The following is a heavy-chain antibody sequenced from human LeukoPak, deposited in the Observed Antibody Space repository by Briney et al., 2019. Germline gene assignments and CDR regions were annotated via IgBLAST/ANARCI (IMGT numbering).Heavy chain of an antibody. CDR2: ISGTGGST. CDR1: GFTFSSYA. V-gene: IGHV3-23*01. D-gene: IGHD1-26*01. J-gene: IGHJ4*02. CDR3: AKGREWELHARYLDY. Sequence: GGSLRLSCAVSGFTFSSYAMSWVRQAPGKGLERVSGISGTGGSTYYAESVKGRFTISRDNSKNTLYLQMNSLRAEDTAVYYCAKGREWELHARYLDYWGQGTLVTVSS.